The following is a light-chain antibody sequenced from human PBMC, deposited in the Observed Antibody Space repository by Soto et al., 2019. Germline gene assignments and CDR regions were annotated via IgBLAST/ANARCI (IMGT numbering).Light chain of an antibody. CDR3: GTWDSSLSVSGYV. CDR1: SSNIGNNY. Sequence: QSVLTQPPSVSAAPGQKVTISCSGSSSNIGNNYVSWYQQLPGTAPKLLIYENNKRPSGIPDRFSGSKSGTSATLGITGLQTGDEADYYCGTWDSSLSVSGYVFGTGTQLTVL. V-gene: IGLV1-51*02. J-gene: IGLJ1*01. CDR2: ENN.